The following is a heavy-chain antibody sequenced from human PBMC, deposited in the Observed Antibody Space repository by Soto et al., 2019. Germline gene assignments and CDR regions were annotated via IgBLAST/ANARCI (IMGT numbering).Heavy chain of an antibody. CDR2: IYYSGST. J-gene: IGHJ6*02. Sequence: SETLSLTCTVSGGSISSGDYYWSWIRQPPGKGLEWIGYIYYSGSTYYNPSLKSRVTISVDTSKNQFSLKLSSVTAADTAVYYCAIGGSRGRYYYGMDVWGQGTTVTVSS. CDR1: GGSISSGDYY. D-gene: IGHD6-13*01. V-gene: IGHV4-30-4*01. CDR3: AIGGSRGRYYYGMDV.